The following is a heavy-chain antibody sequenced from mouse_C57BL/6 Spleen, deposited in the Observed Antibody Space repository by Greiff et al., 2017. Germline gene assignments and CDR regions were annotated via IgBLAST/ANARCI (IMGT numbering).Heavy chain of an antibody. V-gene: IGHV14-3*01. J-gene: IGHJ1*03. CDR2: IDPANGNT. CDR1: GFNIKNTY. D-gene: IGHD1-1*01. CDR3: AMITTIVATRYVDV. Sequence: VQLKESVAELVRPGASVKLSCTASGFNIKNTYMHWVKQRPEQGLEWIGRIDPANGNTKYAPKFQVKATITADTYSHTAYLQLSSLTSEDTAIYYCAMITTIVATRYVDVWGTGTTVTVSS.